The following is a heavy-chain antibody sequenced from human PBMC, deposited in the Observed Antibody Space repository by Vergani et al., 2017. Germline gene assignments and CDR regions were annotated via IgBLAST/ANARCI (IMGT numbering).Heavy chain of an antibody. V-gene: IGHV4-59*11. CDR3: ASATPSGRRAGH. Sequence: QVQLQESGPGLVKSSETLSLTCSVSFDSIRNLYCNWLRQPPWKGLEWIGSIHYSENTHYNPSLKTRVTISVDTSKHQFYLTLTTAAAADTAGYYSASATPSGRRAGHSGQGPLVTVPS. CDR2: IHYSENT. J-gene: IGHJ4*02. D-gene: IGHD2-15*01. CDR1: FDSIRNLY.